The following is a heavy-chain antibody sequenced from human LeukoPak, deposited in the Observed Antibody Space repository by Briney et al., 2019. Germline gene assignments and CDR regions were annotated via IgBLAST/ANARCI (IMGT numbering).Heavy chain of an antibody. CDR1: GGSFSCYY. J-gene: IGHJ4*02. Sequence: PSETLFLTCAVYGGSFSCYYWSWIRQPPGKGLEWIGEINHSGSTNYNPSLKSRVTISVDTSKNPFSLKLSSVTAADTAVYYCARVLGVAAAGRFDYWGQGTLVTVSS. CDR3: ARVLGVAAAGRFDY. CDR2: INHSGST. D-gene: IGHD6-13*01. V-gene: IGHV4-34*01.